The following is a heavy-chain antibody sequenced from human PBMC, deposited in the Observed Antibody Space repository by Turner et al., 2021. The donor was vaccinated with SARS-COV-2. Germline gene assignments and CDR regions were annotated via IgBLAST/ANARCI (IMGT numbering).Heavy chain of an antibody. CDR3: ARGGLYYYDSSAYYGDAFDI. D-gene: IGHD3-22*01. CDR1: GYTFTGYC. CDR2: INPNSGGT. V-gene: IGHV1-2*02. J-gene: IGHJ3*02. Sequence: QVQLVQYGTEVKKPGASVKVSCKASGYTFTGYCMHWVRQAPGQGLECMGWINPNSGGTNYAQKFQGRVTMTRDTSISTAYMELSRLRSDDTAVYYCARGGLYYYDSSAYYGDAFDIWGQGTMVTVSS.